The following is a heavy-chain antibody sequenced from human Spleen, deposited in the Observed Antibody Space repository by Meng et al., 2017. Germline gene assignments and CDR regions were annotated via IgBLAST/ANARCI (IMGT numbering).Heavy chain of an antibody. D-gene: IGHD3-10*01. CDR2: INPNSGGT. CDR3: ASPIGAVDAFDI. CDR1: GYTFTGYY. V-gene: IGHV1-2*02. J-gene: IGHJ3*02. Sequence: ASVKVSCKASGYTFTGYYMHWVRQAPGQGLEWMGWINPNSGGTNYAQRFQGRVTMTGDTSISTAYMELSRLRSDDTAVYYCASPIGAVDAFDIWGQGTMVTVSS.